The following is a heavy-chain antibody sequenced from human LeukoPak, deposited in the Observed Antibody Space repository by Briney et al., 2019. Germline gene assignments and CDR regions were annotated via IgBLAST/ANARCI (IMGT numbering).Heavy chain of an antibody. J-gene: IGHJ4*02. CDR2: IRSKAYGGTT. CDR3: AKDHLVGYSSASYFFDY. D-gene: IGHD2-15*01. CDR1: GFTFGVYG. V-gene: IGHV3-49*04. Sequence: PGRSLRLSCTASGFTFGVYGMSWVRQAPGKGLEWVGFIRSKAYGGTTEYAASVKGRFTISKDDSKSIAYLQMNSLKTEDTAIYYCAKDHLVGYSSASYFFDYWGQGTLVTVSS.